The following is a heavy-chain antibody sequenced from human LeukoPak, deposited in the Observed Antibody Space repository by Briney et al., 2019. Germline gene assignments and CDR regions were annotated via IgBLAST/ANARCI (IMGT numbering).Heavy chain of an antibody. D-gene: IGHD3-22*01. CDR2: IYTSGST. CDR1: GGSISSGSYY. J-gene: IGHJ3*02. Sequence: SETLSLTCTVSGGSISSGSYYWSWIRQPAGKGLEWIGRIYTSGSTNYNPSLESRVTISVDTSKNQFSLKLSSVTAADTAMYYCARIYNSGYHHDAFDIWGQGTMVTVSS. CDR3: ARIYNSGYHHDAFDI. V-gene: IGHV4-61*02.